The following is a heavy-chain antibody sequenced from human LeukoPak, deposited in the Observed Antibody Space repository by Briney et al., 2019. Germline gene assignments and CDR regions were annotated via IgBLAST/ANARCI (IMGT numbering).Heavy chain of an antibody. CDR3: ARFRDYYGNDAFDI. CDR1: GYTFNSYF. J-gene: IGHJ3*02. D-gene: IGHD3-10*01. CDR2: LKPSAPST. Sequence: ASVKVSCKASGYTFNSYFIHWVRQAPGQGLEWMGLLKPSAPSTSFASKFQGRVTMTRDTSISTAYMELSRLRSDDTAVYYCARFRDYYGNDAFDIWGQGTMVTVSS. V-gene: IGHV1-46*02.